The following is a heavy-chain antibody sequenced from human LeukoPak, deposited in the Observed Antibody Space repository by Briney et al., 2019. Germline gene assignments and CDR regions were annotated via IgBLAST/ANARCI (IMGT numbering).Heavy chain of an antibody. CDR1: GFTFSSYG. V-gene: IGHV3-48*01. CDR3: SREAAP. Sequence: GGSLRLSCAASGFTFSSYGMHWVRQAPGEGLEWVSYISSSSSTIYYADSVKGRFTVSRDNAKNSLFLQMNSLRADDTAVYYCSREAAPWGQGTLVTVSS. CDR2: ISSSSSTI. D-gene: IGHD6-25*01. J-gene: IGHJ5*02.